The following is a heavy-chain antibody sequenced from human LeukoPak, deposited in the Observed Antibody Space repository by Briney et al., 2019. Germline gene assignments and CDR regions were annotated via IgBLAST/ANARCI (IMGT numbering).Heavy chain of an antibody. CDR3: ARTDDSSGYYPLGYGMDV. D-gene: IGHD3-22*01. J-gene: IGHJ6*02. CDR1: GGSISSYY. Sequence: PSETLSLTCTVSGGSISSYYWSWIRQPPGKGLEWIGYIYYSGSTNNNPSLKSRVTISVDTSKNQFSLKLSSVTAADTAVYYCARTDDSSGYYPLGYGMDVWGQGTTVTISS. V-gene: IGHV4-59*01. CDR2: IYYSGST.